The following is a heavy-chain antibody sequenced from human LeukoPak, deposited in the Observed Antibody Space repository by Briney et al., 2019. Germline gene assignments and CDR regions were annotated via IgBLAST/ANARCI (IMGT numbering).Heavy chain of an antibody. V-gene: IGHV4-34*01. D-gene: IGHD5-12*01. CDR3: ARGYSGYGSPFGY. CDR1: GGSFSGYY. J-gene: IGHJ4*02. Sequence: PSETLSLTCAVYGGSFSGYYWSWIRQPPGKGLEWIGEINHSGSTNYNPSLKSRVTISVDTSKNLFSLKLSSVTAADTAVYYCARGYSGYGSPFGYWGQGTLVTVSS. CDR2: INHSGST.